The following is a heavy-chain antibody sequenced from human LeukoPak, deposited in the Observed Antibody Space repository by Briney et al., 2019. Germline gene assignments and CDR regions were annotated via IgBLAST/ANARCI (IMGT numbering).Heavy chain of an antibody. V-gene: IGHV3-21*04. CDR1: GFTFSSYS. J-gene: IGHJ3*02. Sequence: GGSLRLSCAASGFTFSSYSMNWVRQAPGKGLEWVSSISSSSSYIYYADSVKGRFTISRDNAKNSLYLQMNSLRAEDTAVYYCAKFAIAARHDDAFDIWGQGTMVTVSS. CDR3: AKFAIAARHDDAFDI. D-gene: IGHD6-6*01. CDR2: ISSSSSYI.